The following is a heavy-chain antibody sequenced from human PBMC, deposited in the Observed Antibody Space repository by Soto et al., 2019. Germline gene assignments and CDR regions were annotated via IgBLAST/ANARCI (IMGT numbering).Heavy chain of an antibody. Sequence: QVQLVQSGAEVKKPGASEKVSCKASGYTFTSYAMHWVRQAPGQSLEWMGWINAGNGNTKYSQKFQGRVTITRDTSASTVYMELSSLRSEDTAVYYCARDHYIAVAGTGVYWGQGTLVTVSS. V-gene: IGHV1-3*01. CDR3: ARDHYIAVAGTGVY. D-gene: IGHD6-19*01. J-gene: IGHJ4*02. CDR1: GYTFTSYA. CDR2: INAGNGNT.